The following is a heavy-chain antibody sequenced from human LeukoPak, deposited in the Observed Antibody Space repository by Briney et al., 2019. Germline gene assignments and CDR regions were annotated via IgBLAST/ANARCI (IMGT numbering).Heavy chain of an antibody. CDR1: GFTFSDYW. D-gene: IGHD1-26*01. CDR2: IKPDGSEK. Sequence: PGGSLKLSCAASGFTFSDYWMSWVRQAPGKGLEWVANIKPDGSEKHYVDSVKGRLTISRDNAKNSVYLQMNSLRAEDTAVYYCARGLMVGAIWGQGTIVTVSS. V-gene: IGHV3-7*04. CDR3: ARGLMVGAI. J-gene: IGHJ3*02.